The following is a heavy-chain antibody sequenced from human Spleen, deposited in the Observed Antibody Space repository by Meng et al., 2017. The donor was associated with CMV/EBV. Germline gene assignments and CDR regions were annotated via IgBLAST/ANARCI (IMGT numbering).Heavy chain of an antibody. CDR3: ALYNYGSGS. D-gene: IGHD3-10*01. Sequence: EWQRVEAGGGLAQPGGSLRLSCAASGFTVSSNYMSGVRQAPGKGLEWVSVIYSGGSTYYADSVKGRFTISRDNAKNTLYLQMNSLRAEDTAVYYCALYNYGSGSWGQGTLVTVSS. CDR1: GFTVSSNY. CDR2: IYSGGST. V-gene: IGHV3-66*01. J-gene: IGHJ5*02.